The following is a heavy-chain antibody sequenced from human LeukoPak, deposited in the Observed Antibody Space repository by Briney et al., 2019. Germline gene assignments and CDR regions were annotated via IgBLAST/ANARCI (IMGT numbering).Heavy chain of an antibody. D-gene: IGHD4-17*01. CDR2: ISSSSSYI. Sequence: PGGPLRLSCAASGFTFSSYSMNWVRQAPGKGLEWVSSISSSSSYIYYADSVKGRFTISRDNAKNSLYLQMNSLRAEDTAVYYCARGDDYGDYPLDYWGQGTLVTVSS. CDR3: ARGDDYGDYPLDY. J-gene: IGHJ4*02. CDR1: GFTFSSYS. V-gene: IGHV3-21*01.